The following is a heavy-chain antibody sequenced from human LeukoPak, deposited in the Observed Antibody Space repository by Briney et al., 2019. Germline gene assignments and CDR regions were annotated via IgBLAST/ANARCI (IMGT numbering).Heavy chain of an antibody. Sequence: SETLSLTCTVSGGSISSYYWSWIRQPPGKGLEWIWYIYYSGSTNYNPSLKSRVTISVDTSKNQFSLKLSSVTAADTAVYYCARDSSSWSYYYYMDVWGKGTTVTISS. CDR3: ARDSSSWSYYYYMDV. V-gene: IGHV4-59*01. CDR2: IYYSGST. CDR1: GGSISSYY. J-gene: IGHJ6*03. D-gene: IGHD6-13*01.